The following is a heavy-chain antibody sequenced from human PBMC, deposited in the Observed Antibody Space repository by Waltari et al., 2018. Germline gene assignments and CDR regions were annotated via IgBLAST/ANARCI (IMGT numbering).Heavy chain of an antibody. CDR1: GDSITSSDHF. Sequence: QLQLQESGPGLVQPSETLSLPCTVSGDSITSSDHFWAWIPQSPGKGLERIVSINYSGSPHYNPSLKSRVTISVDTSKNQFSLRLSSATAADTGVYYCARRVGIGDYFDYWGQGTLVTVSS. CDR3: ARRVGIGDYFDY. V-gene: IGHV4-39*01. CDR2: INYSGSP. J-gene: IGHJ4*02. D-gene: IGHD2-21*01.